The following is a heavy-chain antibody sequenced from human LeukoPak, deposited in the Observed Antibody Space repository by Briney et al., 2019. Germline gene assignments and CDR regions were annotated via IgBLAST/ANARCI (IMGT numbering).Heavy chain of an antibody. CDR2: IYSGGST. V-gene: IGHV3-66*01. Sequence: GGSLRLSCAASGFTVSNNYMSWVRQAPGKGLEWVSVIYSGGSTYYADSVKGRFTISRDNSKNTLYLQMNSLRAEDTAVYYCARVVSGWYHWFDPWGQGTLVAVSS. CDR3: ARVVSGWYHWFDP. D-gene: IGHD6-19*01. J-gene: IGHJ5*02. CDR1: GFTVSNNY.